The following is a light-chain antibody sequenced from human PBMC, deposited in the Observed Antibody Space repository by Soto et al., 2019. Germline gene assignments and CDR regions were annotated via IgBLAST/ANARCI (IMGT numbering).Light chain of an antibody. CDR3: SSYTSRSTLV. CDR2: EVS. J-gene: IGLJ3*02. V-gene: IGLV2-14*01. CDR1: NSDVGGYNY. Sequence: HSALTQPASVSGSPGQSITISCTGTNSDVGGYNYVSWYQQRPGKAPKLIISEVSARPSGVSNRFSGSKSGNTASLTISGLQAEDAADYFCSSYTSRSTLVFGVGTKLTVL.